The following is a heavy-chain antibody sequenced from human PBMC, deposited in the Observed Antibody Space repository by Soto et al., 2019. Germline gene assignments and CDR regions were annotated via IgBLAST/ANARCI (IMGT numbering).Heavy chain of an antibody. Sequence: AWSLRLSCVGSHYIFDPFAMSWVRTTPGKGLEWVSGINGDGETTYYADSVKGRFTISRDNSKNTLYLQMNSLRAEDTAVFYCAKEDWFGESRGTNYWGQGTLVTVSS. V-gene: IGHV3-23*01. J-gene: IGHJ4*02. CDR2: INGDGETT. D-gene: IGHD3-10*01. CDR1: HYIFDPFA. CDR3: AKEDWFGESRGTNY.